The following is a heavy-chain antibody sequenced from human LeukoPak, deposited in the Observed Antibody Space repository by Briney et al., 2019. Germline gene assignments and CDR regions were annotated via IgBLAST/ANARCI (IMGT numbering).Heavy chain of an antibody. Sequence: ASVKVSCKASGYTFTSNYIHWVRQAPGQGLEWMGMIYPRDGSTSYAQKFQGRVTVTRDTSTSTVHMELSGLRSEDTAVYYCARESSFYTGTFDYWGQGTLVTVSS. CDR2: IYPRDGST. D-gene: IGHD2/OR15-2a*01. CDR1: GYTFTSNY. J-gene: IGHJ4*02. V-gene: IGHV1-46*01. CDR3: ARESSFYTGTFDY.